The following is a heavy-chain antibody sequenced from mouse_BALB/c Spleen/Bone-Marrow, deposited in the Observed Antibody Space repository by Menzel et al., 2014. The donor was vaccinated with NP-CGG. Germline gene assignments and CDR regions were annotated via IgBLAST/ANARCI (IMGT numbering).Heavy chain of an antibody. Sequence: DLVKPGASVKLSCKASGYTFTSYWINWIKQRPGQGLEWIGRFAPGSGNTYYNEVFKGKATLTVDTSSSTAYIQLSSLSSEDSAVYFCARARSTVITTWYFDVWGAGTTVTVSS. CDR2: FAPGSGNT. V-gene: IGHV1S41*01. J-gene: IGHJ1*01. D-gene: IGHD2-4*01. CDR1: GYTFTSYW. CDR3: ARARSTVITTWYFDV.